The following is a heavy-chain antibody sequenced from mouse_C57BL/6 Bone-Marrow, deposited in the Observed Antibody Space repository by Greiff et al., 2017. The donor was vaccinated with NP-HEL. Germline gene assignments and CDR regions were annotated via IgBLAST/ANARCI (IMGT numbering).Heavy chain of an antibody. D-gene: IGHD1-1*01. CDR1: GFTFSDYG. Sequence: EVKLLESGGGLVKPGGSLKLSCAASGFTFSDYGMHWVRQAPEKGLEWVAYISSGSSTIYYADTVQGRFTISRDTANNTLFLQMTSLRAEDTAMYYCGWLLWFAYWGQGTLVTVSA. CDR2: ISSGSSTI. J-gene: IGHJ3*01. V-gene: IGHV5-17*01. CDR3: GWLLWFAY.